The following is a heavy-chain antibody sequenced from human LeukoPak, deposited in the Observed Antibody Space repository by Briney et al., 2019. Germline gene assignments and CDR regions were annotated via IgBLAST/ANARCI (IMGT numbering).Heavy chain of an antibody. J-gene: IGHJ3*02. CDR2: ISSSSSYI. CDR1: GFTFTSYW. V-gene: IGHV3-21*01. CDR3: ARMYYDYVWGSLGAFDI. D-gene: IGHD3-16*01. Sequence: GGSLRLSCAASGFTFTSYWMSWVRQTPGKGLEWVSSISSSSSYIYYADSVKGRFTISRDNAKNSLYLQMNSLRAEDTAVYYCARMYYDYVWGSLGAFDIWGQGTMVTVSS.